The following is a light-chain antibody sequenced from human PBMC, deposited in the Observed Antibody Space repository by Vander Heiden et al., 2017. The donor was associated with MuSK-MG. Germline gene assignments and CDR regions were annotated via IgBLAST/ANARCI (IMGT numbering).Light chain of an antibody. CDR2: GAS. CDR3: QQYGNVKV. V-gene: IGKV3-20*01. J-gene: IGKJ4*01. CDR1: QSVNKNN. Sequence: IVLTQSPGTLSLSPGERATLSCRASQSVNKNNLAWYQQKPGQAPRLLISGASNRAADIPDRFGGSGSGTDFTLTINRLEPEDFAMYYWQQYGNVKVFGGGSKVEIK.